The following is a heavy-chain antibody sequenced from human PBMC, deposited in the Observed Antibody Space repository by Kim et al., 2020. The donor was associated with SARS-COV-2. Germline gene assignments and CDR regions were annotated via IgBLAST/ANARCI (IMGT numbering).Heavy chain of an antibody. CDR3: AIKLELSYHYGMDV. Sequence: EQKFQGRGTITADESTSTAYMELSSLRSEDPAVYYCAIKLELSYHYGMDVWGQGTTVTVSS. J-gene: IGHJ6*02. V-gene: IGHV1-69*01. D-gene: IGHD1-7*01.